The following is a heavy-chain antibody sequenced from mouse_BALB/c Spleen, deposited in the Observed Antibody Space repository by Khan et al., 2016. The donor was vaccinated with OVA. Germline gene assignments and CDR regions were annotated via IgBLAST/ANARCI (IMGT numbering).Heavy chain of an antibody. V-gene: IGHV3-2*02. Sequence: VQLQQPGPGLVQPSQSLSLTCTVTGYSITSGYAWNWIRQFPGNKLEWMGYISYSGGTSYNPSLKSRISITRDTSKNQFFLQLNSVTTEDTATYYCTRGNYYGDYFDYWGQGTTLTVSS. J-gene: IGHJ2*01. D-gene: IGHD1-1*01. CDR2: ISYSGGT. CDR1: GYSITSGYA. CDR3: TRGNYYGDYFDY.